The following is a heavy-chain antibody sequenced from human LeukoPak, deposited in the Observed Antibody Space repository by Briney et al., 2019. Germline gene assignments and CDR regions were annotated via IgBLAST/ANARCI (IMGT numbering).Heavy chain of an antibody. CDR1: GVSLSSHG. J-gene: IGHJ4*02. V-gene: IGHV3-30*02. Sequence: PGGSLRLSCVVSGVSLSSHGMHWVRQAPGKGLEWLTFTRSDGRSEYYADSVRGRFTVSRDNSKNTVYLQINSLRVEDTAVYYCARDRGNDYFDSWGQGTLVTVSS. CDR3: ARDRGNDYFDS. CDR2: TRSDGRSE.